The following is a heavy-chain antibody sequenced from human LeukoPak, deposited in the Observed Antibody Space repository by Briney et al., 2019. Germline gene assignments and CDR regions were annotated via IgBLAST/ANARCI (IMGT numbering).Heavy chain of an antibody. D-gene: IGHD2-2*02. CDR2: IIPIFGTA. CDR1: GGTFSSYA. CDR3: ATLGGYCSSTSCYSY. V-gene: IGHV1-69*13. Sequence: GASVKVSCKASGGTFSSYAISWVRQAPGQGLEWMGGIIPIFGTANYAQKFQGRVTITADESTSTAYMELSSLRSEDTAVYYCATLGGYCSSTSCYSYWGQGTLVTVSS. J-gene: IGHJ4*02.